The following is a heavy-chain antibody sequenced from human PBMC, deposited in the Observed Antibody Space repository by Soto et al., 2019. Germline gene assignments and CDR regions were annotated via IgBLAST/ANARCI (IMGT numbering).Heavy chain of an antibody. CDR3: ARGTQSYYGMEV. CDR1: GGTFSSCA. CDR2: IIPIFGTA. Sequence: SVKVSCKASGGTFSSCAISWVRQAPGQGLEWRGGIIPIFGTANYAQKFQGRVTITADESTSTAYMELSSLRSEDTAVYYCARGTQSYYGMEVWGQGTTVTVSS. J-gene: IGHJ6*02. V-gene: IGHV1-69*13.